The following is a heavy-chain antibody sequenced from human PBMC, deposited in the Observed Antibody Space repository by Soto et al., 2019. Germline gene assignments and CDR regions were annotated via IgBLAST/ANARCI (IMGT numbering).Heavy chain of an antibody. D-gene: IGHD4-17*01. Sequence: QLQPQDSGSGLVKPSQTLSLPCAVSGGSISSGGYSWSWLRQPPGKGLEWIGYIYHSGSTYYTPSLMFRVTITVDGATNQFSLNRSSVTAADTAVYYCAGGVTTVTTWDNNWFEPWGRGTLVTVSS. V-gene: IGHV4-30-2*01. CDR1: GGSISSGGYS. J-gene: IGHJ5*02. CDR2: IYHSGST. CDR3: AGGVTTVTTWDNNWFEP.